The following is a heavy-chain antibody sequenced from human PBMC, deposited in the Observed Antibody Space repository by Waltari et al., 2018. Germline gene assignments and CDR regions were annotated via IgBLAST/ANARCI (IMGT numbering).Heavy chain of an antibody. CDR1: GFAFSAWD. CDR3: TRDLYGSGGDWFDP. CDR2: IGGTHSNI. J-gene: IGHJ5*02. Sequence: EVRLAESGGGLVKPGGSLRLSCIASGFAFSAWDMHWVRQTPGTGLEWVSSIGGTHSNIFYAESVKGRFIVSRDNAKSSLYLQMDNLRAEDSGLYYCTRDLYGSGGDWFDPWGQGTLVTVSS. V-gene: IGHV3-21*01. D-gene: IGHD3-10*01.